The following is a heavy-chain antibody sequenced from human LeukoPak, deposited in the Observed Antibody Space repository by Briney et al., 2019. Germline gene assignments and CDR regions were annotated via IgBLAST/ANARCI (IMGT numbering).Heavy chain of an antibody. CDR3: AANSADYNTLGSSYKV. D-gene: IGHD3-10*01. J-gene: IGHJ4*02. Sequence: PSETLSLTCPVSGYSISSGYYWGWIRQPPGKGLEWIGSIYHSGSTYYNPSLKSRVTISVDTSKNQFSLKLNSVTAADTAVFYCAANSADYNTLGSSYKVWGQGTLVTVSS. V-gene: IGHV4-38-2*01. CDR1: GYSISSGYY. CDR2: IYHSGST.